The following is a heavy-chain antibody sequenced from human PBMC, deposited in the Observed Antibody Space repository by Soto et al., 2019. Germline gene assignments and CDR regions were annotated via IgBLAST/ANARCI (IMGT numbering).Heavy chain of an antibody. CDR2: ISSSSSTI. CDR3: AKYGDLYYYYYGMDV. Sequence: PGGSLRLSCAASGFTFSNYNTNWARQAPGKGLEWVSKISSSSSTIYYADSVKGRFTISRDNAKNTLYLQMNSMRDEDTAVYYCAKYGDLYYYYYGMDVWGQGTTVTDSS. J-gene: IGHJ6*02. CDR1: GFTFSNYN. V-gene: IGHV3-48*02. D-gene: IGHD4-17*01.